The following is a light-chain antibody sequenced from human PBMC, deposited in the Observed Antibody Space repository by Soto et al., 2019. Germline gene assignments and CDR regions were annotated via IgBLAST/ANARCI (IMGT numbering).Light chain of an antibody. Sequence: DIVLTQSPGTLSLSPGERATLSCRASQSVSSSYLAWYQQKPGQAPRLLIYGASSRATGIPDRFSGSGSGTDFTITISRLAPEDFAVYYCQQYGGSSWTFGQGTKVEIK. J-gene: IGKJ1*01. CDR1: QSVSSSY. CDR2: GAS. V-gene: IGKV3-20*01. CDR3: QQYGGSSWT.